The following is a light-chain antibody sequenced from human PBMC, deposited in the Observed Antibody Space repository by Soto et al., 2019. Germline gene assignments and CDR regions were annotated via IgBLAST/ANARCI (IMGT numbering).Light chain of an antibody. CDR3: HQYYSSPYT. J-gene: IGKJ2*01. CDR1: QTVLDSSNKRNH. CDR2: WAS. Sequence: DIVMIQSPDSLAVSLGEMATINCKSSQTVLDSSNKRNHLAWYQQKPRQPPKLLIYWASTRESGVPDRFSGSGSGTDFTLTISSLQAEDVAVYSCHQYYSSPYTFGQGTKLEIK. V-gene: IGKV4-1*01.